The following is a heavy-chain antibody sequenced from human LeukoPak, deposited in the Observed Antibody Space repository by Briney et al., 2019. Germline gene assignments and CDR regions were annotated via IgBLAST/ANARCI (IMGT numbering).Heavy chain of an antibody. CDR1: GFTFSNQW. Sequence: GGSLRLSCAASGFTFSNQWMHWVRQALGKGLVWVSRINGDGSSISYADSVKGRFTISRDNAKNSLYLQMNSLRAEDTAVYYCARASSGRGYYYYYMDVWGKGTTVTVSS. D-gene: IGHD6-19*01. V-gene: IGHV3-74*01. CDR3: ARASSGRGYYYYYMDV. J-gene: IGHJ6*03. CDR2: INGDGSSI.